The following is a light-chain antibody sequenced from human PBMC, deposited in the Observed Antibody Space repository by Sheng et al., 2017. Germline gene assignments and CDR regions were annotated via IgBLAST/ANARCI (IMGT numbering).Light chain of an antibody. V-gene: IGKV3-15*01. J-gene: IGKJ4*01. CDR2: GAS. CDR1: QSVKSN. Sequence: EIVMTQSPATVSVSPGERATLSCRASQSVKSNLAWYRQKPGQAPRLLIYGASTRATGIPARFSGSGSGTDFTLTISSLQSEDFAVYYCQQYANWPLTFGGGTKVEIK. CDR3: QQYANWPLT.